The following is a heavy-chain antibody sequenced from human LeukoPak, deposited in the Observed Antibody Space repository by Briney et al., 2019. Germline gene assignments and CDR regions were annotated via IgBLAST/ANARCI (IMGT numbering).Heavy chain of an antibody. J-gene: IGHJ4*02. CDR1: GGSISSYY. CDR2: IYTSGST. Sequence: SETLSLTCTVSGGSISSYYWSWIRQPAGKGLEWIGRIYTSGSTNYNPSLKSRVTISVDTSKNQFSMNLSSVTAADTAVYYCARGPLDGYFDYWGQGTLVTVSS. D-gene: IGHD2-2*03. CDR3: ARGPLDGYFDY. V-gene: IGHV4-4*07.